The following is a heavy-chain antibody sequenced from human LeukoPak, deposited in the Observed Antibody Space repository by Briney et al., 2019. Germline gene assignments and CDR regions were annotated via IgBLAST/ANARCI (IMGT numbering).Heavy chain of an antibody. CDR1: GFTFSSYG. Sequence: GGSLRLSCAASGFTFSSYGMSWVRQAPGKGLEWVSAISGSGGSTYYADSVKGRFTISRDNSKNTLYMQMNNLRAEDTAVYYCARAGHEYAVTPCSSNDYWGQGTLVTVSS. J-gene: IGHJ4*02. CDR3: ARAGHEYAVTPCSSNDY. CDR2: ISGSGGST. D-gene: IGHD4-11*01. V-gene: IGHV3-23*01.